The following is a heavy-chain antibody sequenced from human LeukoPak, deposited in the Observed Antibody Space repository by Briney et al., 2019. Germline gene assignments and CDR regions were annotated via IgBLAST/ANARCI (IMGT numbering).Heavy chain of an antibody. Sequence: ASVKVSCKASGYTFSNFGINWVRQAPGQGLEWMGWISGNNDHPNYGQKFHGRFTMTTDSSTSTAYMELRNLRSDDTAVYYCARDGTTTDDYWGQGTLVTVSS. D-gene: IGHD1-26*01. CDR2: ISGNNDHP. CDR1: GYTFSNFG. CDR3: ARDGTTTDDY. J-gene: IGHJ4*02. V-gene: IGHV1-18*01.